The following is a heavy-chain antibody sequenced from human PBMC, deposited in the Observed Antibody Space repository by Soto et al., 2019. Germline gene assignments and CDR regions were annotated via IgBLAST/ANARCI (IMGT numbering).Heavy chain of an antibody. Sequence: GGSLRLSCAASGFTFSSYWMSWVRQAPGKGLEWVANIKQDGSEKYYVDSVKGRFTISRDNAKNSLYLQMNSLRAEDTAVYYCARAQVVRGVKGDAFDIWGQGTMVTVSS. V-gene: IGHV3-7*01. D-gene: IGHD3-10*01. CDR1: GFTFSSYW. J-gene: IGHJ3*02. CDR2: IKQDGSEK. CDR3: ARAQVVRGVKGDAFDI.